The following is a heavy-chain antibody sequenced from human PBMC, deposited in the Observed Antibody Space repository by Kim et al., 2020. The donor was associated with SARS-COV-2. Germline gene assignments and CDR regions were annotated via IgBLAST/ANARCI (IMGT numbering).Heavy chain of an antibody. J-gene: IGHJ4*02. Sequence: GGSLRLSCAASGFTFSTYAMSWVRQAPGKGLEWVSTISGSSTNAYYADSVKGRFTISRDNSKDTLFLQMNSLRAEDTALYYCAKQSTHDYDSSGYYGSLVDYWGQGTVVTVSS. CDR1: GFTFSTYA. CDR2: ISGSSTNA. D-gene: IGHD3-22*01. CDR3: AKQSTHDYDSSGYYGSLVDY. V-gene: IGHV3-23*01.